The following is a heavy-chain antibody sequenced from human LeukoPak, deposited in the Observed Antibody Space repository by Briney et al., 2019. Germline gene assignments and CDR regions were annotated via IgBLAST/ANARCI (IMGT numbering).Heavy chain of an antibody. D-gene: IGHD3-3*01. J-gene: IGHJ4*02. V-gene: IGHV3-23*01. CDR1: GFTFSSYA. CDR2: ISGSGGST. CDR3: AKDVLRFLEWLSLGDY. Sequence: GGSLRLSCAASGFTFSSYAMSWVRQAPGKGLEWVSAISGSGGSTYYADSVKGRFTISRDNSKNTQYLQMNSLRAEDTAVYYCAKDVLRFLEWLSLGDYWGQGTLVTVSS.